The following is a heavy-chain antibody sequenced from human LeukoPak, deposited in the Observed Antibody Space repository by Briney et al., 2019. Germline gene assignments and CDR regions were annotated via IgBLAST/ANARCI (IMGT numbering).Heavy chain of an antibody. CDR1: GGTFSSYA. J-gene: IGHJ4*02. V-gene: IGHV1-69*05. Sequence: SVKVSCKASGGTFSSYAISWVRQAPGQGLEWMGRIIPIFGTANYAQKFRGRVTITTDESTSTAYMELSSLRSEDTAVYYCARHEDILRNNYFDYWGQGTLVTVSS. D-gene: IGHD2-15*01. CDR3: ARHEDILRNNYFDY. CDR2: IIPIFGTA.